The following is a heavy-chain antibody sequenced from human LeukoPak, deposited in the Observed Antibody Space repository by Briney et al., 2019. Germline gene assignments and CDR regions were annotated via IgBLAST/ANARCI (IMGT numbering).Heavy chain of an antibody. D-gene: IGHD6-19*01. Sequence: GGSLRLSCAASGFTFSSYGMHWVRQAPGKGLEWVAFIRHDESVRYYADSVKGRLTISRDSSKNTLSLQMNSLGPEDTAVYYCAKGPSQGATWLGDYWGQGILVTVSS. J-gene: IGHJ4*02. CDR2: IRHDESVR. CDR1: GFTFSSYG. V-gene: IGHV3-30*02. CDR3: AKGPSQGATWLGDY.